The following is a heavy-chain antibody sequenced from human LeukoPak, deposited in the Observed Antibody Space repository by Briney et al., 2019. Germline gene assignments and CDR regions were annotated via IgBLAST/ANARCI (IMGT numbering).Heavy chain of an antibody. D-gene: IGHD6-25*01. CDR1: GYTFTNYG. CDR3: ARGVAALDY. V-gene: IGHV1-18*01. J-gene: IGHJ4*02. Sequence: GASVKVSCKASGYTFTNYGINWVRQAPGQGLEWMGWISAYNGNANYAQKFQGRVTMTRDTSISTAYMELSRLRSDDTAVYYCARGVAALDYWGQGTLVTVSS. CDR2: ISAYNGNA.